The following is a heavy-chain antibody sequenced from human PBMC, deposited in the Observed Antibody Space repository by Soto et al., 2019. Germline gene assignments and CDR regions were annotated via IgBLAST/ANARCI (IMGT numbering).Heavy chain of an antibody. Sequence: PGGSLRLSCAASGLTFSSYEMNWVRQAPRKGLEWVSYISSSGSTINYADSVKGRFTISRDNAKNSLYLQMHSLRAEDTAVYYCAREREYSQGIFYYSYGMDVWGQGPTVTVSS. CDR2: ISSSGSTI. CDR3: AREREYSQGIFYYSYGMDV. D-gene: IGHD3-3*01. V-gene: IGHV3-48*03. CDR1: GLTFSSYE. J-gene: IGHJ6*02.